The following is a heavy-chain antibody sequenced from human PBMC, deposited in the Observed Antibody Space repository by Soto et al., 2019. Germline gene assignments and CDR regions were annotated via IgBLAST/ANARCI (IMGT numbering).Heavy chain of an antibody. D-gene: IGHD6-6*01. CDR3: ALITEGRSSKAFAH. V-gene: IGHV2-26*01. Sequence: QVTLRESGPVLVKPTETLMLTCTVSGFSFNDAKVGVSWIRQPPGRALQWLAHIFSSGAKAYTTSLKNRLAISRDTSRGQVILTMTNIDPADTATYYCALITEGRSSKAFAHWGQVTLVTVSS. CDR1: GFSFNDAKVG. CDR2: IFSSGAK. J-gene: IGHJ5*02.